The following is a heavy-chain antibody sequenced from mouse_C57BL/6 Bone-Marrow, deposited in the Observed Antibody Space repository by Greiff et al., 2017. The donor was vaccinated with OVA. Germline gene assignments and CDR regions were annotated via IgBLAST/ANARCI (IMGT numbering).Heavy chain of an antibody. Sequence: EVKVEESGGGLVQPGGSLKLSCAASGFTFSDYYMYWVRQTPEKRLEWVAYISNGGGSTYYPDTVKGRFTISRDNAKNTLYLQMSRLKSEDTAMYYCARQGSWLAMDYWGQGTSVTVSS. D-gene: IGHD2-2*01. V-gene: IGHV5-12*01. CDR1: GFTFSDYY. CDR3: ARQGSWLAMDY. J-gene: IGHJ4*01. CDR2: ISNGGGST.